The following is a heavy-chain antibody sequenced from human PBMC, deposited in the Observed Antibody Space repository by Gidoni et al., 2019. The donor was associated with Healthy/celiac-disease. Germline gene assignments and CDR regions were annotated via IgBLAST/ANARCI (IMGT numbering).Heavy chain of an antibody. CDR2: IYYSGST. Sequence: QVQLQASGPGLVKPSETLSLTCTVPGGPISRYYWSWIRPAPGKGLEWLGYIYYSGSTNYNPSLKSRVTISVDTSKNQFSLKLSSVTAADTAVYYCARPAIAVAGSGPSDYYYGMDVWGQGTTVTVSS. CDR1: GGPISRYY. V-gene: IGHV4-59*08. CDR3: ARPAIAVAGSGPSDYYYGMDV. J-gene: IGHJ6*02. D-gene: IGHD6-19*01.